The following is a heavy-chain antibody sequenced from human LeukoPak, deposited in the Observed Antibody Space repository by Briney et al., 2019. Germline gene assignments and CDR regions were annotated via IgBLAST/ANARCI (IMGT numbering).Heavy chain of an antibody. V-gene: IGHV4-59*08. CDR3: ARRGYSSGWYEGYFDQ. CDR2: IYYSGGT. CDR1: GGSMTSYY. D-gene: IGHD6-19*01. Sequence: SETLSLTCTVSGGSMTSYYWTWIRQAPGKGLKWIGHIYYSGGTNYNPSLKSRVAISADTSKNQFSLKLNSVTAADTAVYYCARRGYSSGWYEGYFDQWGQGTLVTVSS. J-gene: IGHJ4*02.